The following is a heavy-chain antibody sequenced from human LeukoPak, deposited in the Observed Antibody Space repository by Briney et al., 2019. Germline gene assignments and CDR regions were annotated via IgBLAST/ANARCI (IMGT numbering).Heavy chain of an antibody. CDR2: IIPILGIA. D-gene: IGHD3-22*01. CDR1: GGTFSSYA. Sequence: GASVKVSCKASGGTFSSYAISWVRQAPGQGLEWMGRIIPILGIANYAQKFQGRVTITADKSTSTAYMELSSLRSEDTAVYYCARVSYDSSGYYYSLYYYYGMDVWGRGTTVTVSS. CDR3: ARVSYDSSGYYYSLYYYYGMDV. J-gene: IGHJ6*02. V-gene: IGHV1-69*04.